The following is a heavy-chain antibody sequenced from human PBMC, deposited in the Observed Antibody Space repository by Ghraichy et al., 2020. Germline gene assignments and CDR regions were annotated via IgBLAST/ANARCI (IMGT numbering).Heavy chain of an antibody. D-gene: IGHD5-18*01. CDR3: ARDLDNYGYSYGNPPLLYAMDL. CDR2: ISSSSTTI. Sequence: GGSLRLSCAASGFTFSSYSMNWVRQAPGKGLEWVSYISSSSTTIYYADSVKGRFTISRDNAKNSLYLQMNSLRDEDTAVYYCARDLDNYGYSYGNPPLLYAMDLLAQGTTVTVSS. J-gene: IGHJ6*02. V-gene: IGHV3-48*02. CDR1: GFTFSSYS.